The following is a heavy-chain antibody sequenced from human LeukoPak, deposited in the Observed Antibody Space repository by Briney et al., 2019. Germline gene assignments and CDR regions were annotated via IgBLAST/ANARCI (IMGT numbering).Heavy chain of an antibody. Sequence: PGGSLRLSCAASGFTFSNYAVHWVRQAPGKGLEWVSYISSSGSTIYYADSVKGRFTISRDNVKNSLYLQMNSLRAEDTAVYYCARDVVGATGYWGQGTLVTVSS. CDR3: ARDVVGATGY. J-gene: IGHJ4*02. CDR2: ISSSGSTI. V-gene: IGHV3-48*04. D-gene: IGHD1-26*01. CDR1: GFTFSNYA.